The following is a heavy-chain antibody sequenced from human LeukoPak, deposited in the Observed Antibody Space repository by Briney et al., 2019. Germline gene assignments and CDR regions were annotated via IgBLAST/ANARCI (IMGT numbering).Heavy chain of an antibody. D-gene: IGHD2-2*01. J-gene: IGHJ4*02. V-gene: IGHV3-7*01. CDR3: VRGPYALF. CDR1: GFTFSDYW. Sequence: GGSLRLSCAASGFTFSDYWLSWVRQAPGKGLDWVANIKQDGTERNYVDSVKGRFTISRDNARDSLYLQMNSLRAEDTAVYYCVRGPYALFWGQGTLVSVSS. CDR2: IKQDGTER.